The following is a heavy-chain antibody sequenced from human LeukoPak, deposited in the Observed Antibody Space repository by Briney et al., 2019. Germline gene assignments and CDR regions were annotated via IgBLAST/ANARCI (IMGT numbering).Heavy chain of an antibody. J-gene: IGHJ6*03. CDR3: ARSSPPTYYHFYYYMDV. CDR2: INPNSGGA. V-gene: IGHV1-2*02. CDR1: GYTFTGYY. Sequence: ASVRVSCKASGYTFTGYYMHWVRQAPGQGLEWMGWINPNSGGAKYAQNFQGRVIMTTDTSISTAYMELSSLRSDDTAVYYCARSSPPTYYHFYYYMDVWGKGSTVTVSS. D-gene: IGHD6-13*01.